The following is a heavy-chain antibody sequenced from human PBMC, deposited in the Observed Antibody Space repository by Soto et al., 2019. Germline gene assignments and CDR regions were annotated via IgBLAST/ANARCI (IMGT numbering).Heavy chain of an antibody. CDR3: TRVALLWFGEPHLSYFDY. D-gene: IGHD3-10*01. V-gene: IGHV3-49*04. CDR1: GLTFGDYA. CDR2: IRSKAYGGTT. J-gene: IGHJ4*02. Sequence: SLRLSCTASGLTFGDYAMSWVRQAPGKGLEWVGFIRSKAYGGTTEYAASVKGRFTISRDDSKSIAYLQMNSLKTEDTAVYYCTRVALLWFGEPHLSYFDYWGQGTLVTVSS.